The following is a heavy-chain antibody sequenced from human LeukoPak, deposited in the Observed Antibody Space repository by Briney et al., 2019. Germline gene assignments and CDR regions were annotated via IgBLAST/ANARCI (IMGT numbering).Heavy chain of an antibody. CDR3: ARLDGVATLDY. CDR1: GYSYTSYW. V-gene: IGHV5-51*01. D-gene: IGHD3-3*01. J-gene: IGHJ4*02. Sequence: GESLTISCTGTGYSYTSYWFGWVRQMAGKGLEWMAIIYPGDSDTRYSPSFQGQVTISADESISTAYLQWSSLKASDTAMYYCARLDGVATLDYWGRGTLVTVSS. CDR2: IYPGDSDT.